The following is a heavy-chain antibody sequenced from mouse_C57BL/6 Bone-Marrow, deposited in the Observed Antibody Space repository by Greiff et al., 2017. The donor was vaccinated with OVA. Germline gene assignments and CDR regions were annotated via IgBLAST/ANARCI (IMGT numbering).Heavy chain of an antibody. Sequence: VKLQESGPELVKPGASVKISCKASGYAFSSSWMNWVKQRPGKGLEWIGRIYPGDGDTNYNGKFKGKATLTADKSSSTAYMQLSSLTSEDSAVYFCARGYGTSWFAYWGQGTLVTVSA. CDR1: GYAFSSSW. CDR3: ARGYGTSWFAY. CDR2: IYPGDGDT. J-gene: IGHJ3*01. D-gene: IGHD1-1*01. V-gene: IGHV1-82*01.